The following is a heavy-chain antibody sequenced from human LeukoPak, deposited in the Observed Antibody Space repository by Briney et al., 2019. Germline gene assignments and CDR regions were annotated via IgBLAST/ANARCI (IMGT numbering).Heavy chain of an antibody. D-gene: IGHD2-15*01. J-gene: IGHJ4*02. CDR2: IYYSGST. Sequence: SETLSLTCTVSGGSISSSSYYWGWIRQPPGKGQEWIGSIYYSGSTYYNPSLKSRVTISVDTSKNQFSLKLSSVTAADTAVYYCARAGSQTYYFDYWGQGTLVTVSS. CDR3: ARAGSQTYYFDY. V-gene: IGHV4-39*07. CDR1: GGSISSSSYY.